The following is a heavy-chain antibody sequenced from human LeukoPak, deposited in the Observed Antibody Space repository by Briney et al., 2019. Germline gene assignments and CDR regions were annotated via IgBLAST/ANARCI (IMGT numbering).Heavy chain of an antibody. Sequence: SETLSLTCAVYGGSFSGYYWSWIRQPPGKGLEWIGEINHSGSTNYNPSLKSRVTISVDTSKNQFSLKLSSVTAADTAVYYCARGRALTDRAYWFDLWGQGTLVTVSS. D-gene: IGHD4-11*01. CDR3: ARGRALTDRAYWFDL. CDR2: INHSGST. V-gene: IGHV4-34*01. J-gene: IGHJ5*02. CDR1: GGSFSGYY.